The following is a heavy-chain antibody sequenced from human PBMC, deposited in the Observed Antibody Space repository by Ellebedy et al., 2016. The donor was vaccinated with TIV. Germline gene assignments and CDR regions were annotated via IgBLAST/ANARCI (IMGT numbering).Heavy chain of an antibody. CDR1: GDSVTASSAA. D-gene: IGHD6-19*01. CDR2: TLYRSKWYN. Sequence: SCAISGDSVTASSAAWTCIRQSPSRGFEWLGRTLYRSKWYNDYAVSVRSRITFNADTSKNQFSLQLNSVSPEDTAVYYCARCFRQWLVRCDYWGQGTLVTVSS. J-gene: IGHJ4*02. CDR3: ARCFRQWLVRCDY. V-gene: IGHV6-1*01.